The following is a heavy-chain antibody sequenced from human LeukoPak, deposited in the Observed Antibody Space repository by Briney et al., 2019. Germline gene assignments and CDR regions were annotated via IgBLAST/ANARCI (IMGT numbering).Heavy chain of an antibody. D-gene: IGHD2-2*02. CDR1: GYTFTGDY. CDR2: INPNSGGT. J-gene: IGHJ5*02. CDR3: ARVGLGYCSSTSCYRWFDP. Sequence: ASVKVSCKASGYTFTGDYMHWVRHAPGQGLEWMGWINPNSGGTNYAQKFQGRVTMTRDTSISTAYMELSRLRSDDTAVYYCARVGLGYCSSTSCYRWFDPWGQGTLVTVSS. V-gene: IGHV1-2*02.